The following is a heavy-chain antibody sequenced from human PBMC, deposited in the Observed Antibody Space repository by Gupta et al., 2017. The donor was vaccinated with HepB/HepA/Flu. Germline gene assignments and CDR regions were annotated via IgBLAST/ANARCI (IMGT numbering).Heavy chain of an antibody. CDR2: TSFDGKER. CDR1: GFNFNSYG. D-gene: IGHD1-26*01. J-gene: IGHJ6*02. Sequence: QVQLVESGGGVVQPGRSLRLSCVASGFNFNSYGMHWVRQAPGRGPQWVAVTSFDGKERHYGDAGKGRFTISRDNSKNTLYLEMHRLRHEDTAVYFCAKGDRATWDYGLDVWGQGTTVPVS. CDR3: AKGDRATWDYGLDV. V-gene: IGHV3-30*18.